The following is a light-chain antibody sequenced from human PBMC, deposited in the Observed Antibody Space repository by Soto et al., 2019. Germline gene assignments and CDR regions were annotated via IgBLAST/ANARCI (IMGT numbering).Light chain of an antibody. CDR2: GAS. CDR1: QSVSSN. CDR3: QLYGNSPP. Sequence: EIVMTQSPATLSVSPGEGVTLSCRASQSVSSNLAWYQQRPGQAPRLLIYGASTRATGIPDRFSGSASGTDFTLTINRLEPEDFAVYYCQLYGNSPPFGQGTRLEIK. J-gene: IGKJ5*01. V-gene: IGKV3D-15*01.